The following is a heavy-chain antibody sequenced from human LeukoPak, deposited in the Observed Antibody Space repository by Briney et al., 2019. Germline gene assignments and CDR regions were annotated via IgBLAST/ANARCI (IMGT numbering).Heavy chain of an antibody. D-gene: IGHD6-13*01. CDR2: ISSSSSYI. CDR3: ARDAHPPRAGIAAAGTIYFQH. J-gene: IGHJ1*01. Sequence: PGGSLRLSCTASGFTFSSYSMNWVRQAPGKGLEWVSSISSSSSYIYYADSVKGRFTISRDNAKNSLYLQMNSLRSEDTAVYYCARDAHPPRAGIAAAGTIYFQHWGQGTLVTVSS. CDR1: GFTFSSYS. V-gene: IGHV3-21*04.